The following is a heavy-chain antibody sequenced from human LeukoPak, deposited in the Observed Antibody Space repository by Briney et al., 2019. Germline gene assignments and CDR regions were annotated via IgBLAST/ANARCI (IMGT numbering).Heavy chain of an antibody. CDR1: GYGFTSYW. CDR3: ARACPGTTCLNSGHNWFDP. Sequence: GESLKISCKGSGYGFTSYWIGWGRKMPGKGLEWMGIIYPGASDTRYSPSFQGQVTISADKSISTAYLQWSSLKASDTAMYYCARACPGTTCLNSGHNWFDPWGQGTLVTVSS. J-gene: IGHJ5*02. CDR2: IYPGASDT. D-gene: IGHD1-1*01. V-gene: IGHV5-51*01.